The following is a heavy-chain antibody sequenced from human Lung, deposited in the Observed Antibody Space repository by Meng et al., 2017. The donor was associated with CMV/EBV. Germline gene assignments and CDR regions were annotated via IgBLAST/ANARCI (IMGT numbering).Heavy chain of an antibody. CDR1: GFTFSNAW. CDR3: TTDGGTTVNY. CDR2: IKSKTEGGTT. Sequence: GESXKISCAASGFTFSNAWMSWVRQAPGKGLEWVGRIKSKTEGGTTDYAVPVKGRFTISRDDSENTLYLQMNSLKNEDTAVDYCTTDGGTTVNYWAQGTLVTVSS. V-gene: IGHV3-15*01. D-gene: IGHD4-11*01. J-gene: IGHJ4*02.